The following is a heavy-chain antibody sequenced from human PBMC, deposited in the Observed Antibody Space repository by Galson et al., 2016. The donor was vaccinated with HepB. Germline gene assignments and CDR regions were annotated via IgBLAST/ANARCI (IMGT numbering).Heavy chain of an antibody. CDR1: GFTLGRFG. J-gene: IGHJ6*02. CDR2: ISFDGSNT. Sequence: LRLSCAASGFTLGRFGIHWVRQAPGKGLEWVSAISFDGSNTYYADSVKGRFTVSRDDSKNTLYLQMNSLRPEDTAVYYCARNDYLTPYYYYGMDVWGQGTTVTVSS. D-gene: IGHD4-11*01. CDR3: ARNDYLTPYYYYGMDV. V-gene: IGHV3-30*19.